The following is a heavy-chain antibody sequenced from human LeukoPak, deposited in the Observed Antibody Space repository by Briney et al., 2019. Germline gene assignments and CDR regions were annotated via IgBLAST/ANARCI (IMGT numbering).Heavy chain of an antibody. CDR2: INSDGSST. V-gene: IGHV3-74*01. CDR1: GFTFSTYW. CDR3: AREPGTAATNHYYYGMDG. J-gene: IGHJ6*02. Sequence: GGALRLSCAASGFTFSTYWMHWVRPAPGKGLVWVSRINSDGSSTSYADSVKGRFTISRDNAKNTLYLQMNSLRAEDTAVYYCAREPGTAATNHYYYGMDGWGQGTTVTVSS. D-gene: IGHD2-21*02.